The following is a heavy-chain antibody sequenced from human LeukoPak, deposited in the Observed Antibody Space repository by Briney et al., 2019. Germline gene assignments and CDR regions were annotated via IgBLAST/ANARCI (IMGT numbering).Heavy chain of an antibody. CDR2: ISWNSGSI. Sequence: GGSLRLPCAASGFTFDDYAMHWVRQAPGKGLEWVSGISWNSGSIGYADSVKGRFTISRDNAKNSLYLQMNSLRAEDTAVYYCAKVSESNYDFLTGYYTPYYFDYWGQGTLVIVSS. D-gene: IGHD3-9*01. V-gene: IGHV3-9*01. J-gene: IGHJ4*02. CDR1: GFTFDDYA. CDR3: AKVSESNYDFLTGYYTPYYFDY.